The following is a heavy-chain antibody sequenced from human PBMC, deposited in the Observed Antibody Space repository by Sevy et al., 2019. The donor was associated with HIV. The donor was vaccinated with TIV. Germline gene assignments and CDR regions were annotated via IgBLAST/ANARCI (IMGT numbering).Heavy chain of an antibody. J-gene: IGHJ4*02. CDR2: INHSGSI. D-gene: IGHD3-22*01. CDR1: GGSFSDYS. CDR3: ARWRGTRITMIVVVVTGYFDY. V-gene: IGHV4-34*01. Sequence: SETLSLTCAVYGGSFSDYSWSWIRQPPGKGLEWIGEINHSGSINYNPSLKSRVTISVDTSKNQFSLKLSSVTAADTAVYYCARWRGTRITMIVVVVTGYFDYWGQGTLVTVSS.